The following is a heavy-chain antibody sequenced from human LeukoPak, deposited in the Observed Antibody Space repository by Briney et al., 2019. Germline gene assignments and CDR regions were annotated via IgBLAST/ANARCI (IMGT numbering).Heavy chain of an antibody. CDR1: GFTFSSYE. Sequence: GGSLRLSCAASGFTFSSYEMNWVRQAPGKGLEWVSYISSSGSTIYHADSVKGRFTISRDNAKNSLYLQMNSLRAEDTAVYYCARDRYCTNGVCPIVWGQGTLVTVSS. J-gene: IGHJ4*02. V-gene: IGHV3-48*03. D-gene: IGHD2-8*01. CDR3: ARDRYCTNGVCPIV. CDR2: ISSSGSTI.